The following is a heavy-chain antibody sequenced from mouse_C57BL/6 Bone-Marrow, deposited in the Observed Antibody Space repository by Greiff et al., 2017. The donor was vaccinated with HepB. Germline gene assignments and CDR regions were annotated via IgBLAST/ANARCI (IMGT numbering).Heavy chain of an antibody. Sequence: QVQLQQSGAELARPGASVKLSCKASGYTFTSYGISWVKQRTGQGLEWIGEIYPRSGNTYYNEKFKGKATLTADKSSSTAYMELRSLTSEDSAVYFCAREGFMTTVKDYWGQGTTLTVSS. V-gene: IGHV1-81*01. CDR3: AREGFMTTVKDY. CDR2: IYPRSGNT. J-gene: IGHJ2*01. D-gene: IGHD1-1*01. CDR1: GYTFTSYG.